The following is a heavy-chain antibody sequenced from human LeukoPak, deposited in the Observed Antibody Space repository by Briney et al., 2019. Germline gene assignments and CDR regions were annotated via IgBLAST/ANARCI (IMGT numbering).Heavy chain of an antibody. D-gene: IGHD6-19*01. CDR1: GFTFSSYS. CDR3: ARDRGGIAVD. J-gene: IGHJ4*02. Sequence: GGSLRLSCAASGFTFSSYSMNWVRQAPGKGLEWVSSISSSSSYIYYADSVKGRFTISRDNAKNSLYLQMNSLRAEDTAVCYCARDRGGIAVDWGQGTLVTVSS. V-gene: IGHV3-21*01. CDR2: ISSSSSYI.